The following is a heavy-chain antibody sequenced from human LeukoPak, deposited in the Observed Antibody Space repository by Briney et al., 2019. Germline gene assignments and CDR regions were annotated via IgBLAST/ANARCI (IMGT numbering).Heavy chain of an antibody. CDR1: GFTFSDYD. CDR3: ARVLRNDYGDYAVDY. J-gene: IGHJ4*01. D-gene: IGHD4-17*01. V-gene: IGHV3-33*01. Sequence: GRSLRLSCAASGFTFSDYDMHWVRQAPGKGLEWVAVIWYDGSNKYYADSVRGRFTISRDNSKNTLHLQMNSLRAEDTAVYYCARVLRNDYGDYAVDYWGHGTLVTVSS. CDR2: IWYDGSNK.